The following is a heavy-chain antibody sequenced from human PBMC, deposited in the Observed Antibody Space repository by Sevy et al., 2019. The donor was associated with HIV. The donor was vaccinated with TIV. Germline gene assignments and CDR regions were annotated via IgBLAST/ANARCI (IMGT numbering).Heavy chain of an antibody. CDR3: VRSREPAHYDILTGGWFDP. CDR1: GFTFRTYI. J-gene: IGHJ5*02. Sequence: ASVKVSCKASGFTFRTYIMHWVRQAPGQRPEWMGWSHGGNGNTEYSQKFQGRVTITRDTSASTTYMEVSSLRSEDTAVYYCVRSREPAHYDILTGGWFDPWGQRTLVTVSS. V-gene: IGHV1-3*01. CDR2: SHGGNGNT. D-gene: IGHD3-9*01.